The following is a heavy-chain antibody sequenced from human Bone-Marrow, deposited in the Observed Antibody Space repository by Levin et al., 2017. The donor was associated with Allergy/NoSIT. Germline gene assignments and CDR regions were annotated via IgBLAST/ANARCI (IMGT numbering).Heavy chain of an antibody. Sequence: ASETLSLTCTVSGGSISSSSYYWGWIRQPPGKGLEWIGSIYYSGSTYYNPSLKSRVTISVDTSKNQFSLKLSSVTAADTAVYYCARDPTKRYDILTGYYYAFDIWGQGTMVTVSS. CDR2: IYYSGST. CDR3: ARDPTKRYDILTGYYYAFDI. D-gene: IGHD3-9*01. V-gene: IGHV4-39*07. J-gene: IGHJ3*02. CDR1: GGSISSSSYY.